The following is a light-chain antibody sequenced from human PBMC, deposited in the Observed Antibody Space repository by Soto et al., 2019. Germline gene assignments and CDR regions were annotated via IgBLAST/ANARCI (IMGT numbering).Light chain of an antibody. CDR2: AAS. V-gene: IGKV1-39*01. CDR1: QSISSY. CDR3: QQSYSTGFT. Sequence: DIQMTQSPSSLAASEGDRVTITCRASQSISSYLNWYQQKPGKAPKLLIYAASSLQSGVPSRFSGSGSGTDFTLTISSLQPEDFATYYCQQSYSTGFTFGPGTKVDIK. J-gene: IGKJ3*01.